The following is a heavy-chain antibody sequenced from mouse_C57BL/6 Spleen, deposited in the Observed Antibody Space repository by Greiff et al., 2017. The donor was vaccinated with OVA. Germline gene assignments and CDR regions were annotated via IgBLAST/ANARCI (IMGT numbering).Heavy chain of an antibody. CDR2: ISSGSSTI. V-gene: IGHV5-17*01. CDR1: GFTFSDYG. Sequence: EVKVVESGGGLVKPGGSLKLSCAASGFTFSDYGMHWVRQAPEKGLEWVAYISSGSSTIYYADTVKGRFTISRDNAKNTLFLQMTSLRSEDTAMYYCAIITTVVEDYAMDYWGQGTSVTVSS. J-gene: IGHJ4*01. CDR3: AIITTVVEDYAMDY. D-gene: IGHD1-1*01.